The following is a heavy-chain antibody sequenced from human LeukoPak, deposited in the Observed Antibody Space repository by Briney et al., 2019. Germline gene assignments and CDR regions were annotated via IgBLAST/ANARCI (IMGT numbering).Heavy chain of an antibody. D-gene: IGHD5-18*01. V-gene: IGHV4-39*01. CDR1: GGSISSSSYY. J-gene: IGHJ4*02. CDR2: IYYSGTT. Sequence: PSETLSLTCTVSGGSISSSSYYWGWIRQPPGKGLEWIGTIYYSGTTYYNPSLTGRVTISVDASKSQFSLKLSSVTAADTAVYYCARGYSYGGSYFDYWGQGTLVTVSS. CDR3: ARGYSYGGSYFDY.